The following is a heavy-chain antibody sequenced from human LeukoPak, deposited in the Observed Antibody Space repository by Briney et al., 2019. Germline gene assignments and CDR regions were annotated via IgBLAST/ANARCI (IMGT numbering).Heavy chain of an antibody. D-gene: IGHD3-3*01. CDR2: ISSSGSTT. CDR1: GFSSVTYA. V-gene: IGHV3-23*01. J-gene: IGHJ6*01. Sequence: GGSLRLSCAASGFSSVTYAIDWVRQAPGKGLEWVSGISSSGSTTFYADSVKGRFTVSRDNSKNTVYLQMNGLRAEDTATYYCAKQSNDFWSGFSVPPGYGLDVWGQGSTVIVSS. CDR3: AKQSNDFWSGFSVPPGYGLDV.